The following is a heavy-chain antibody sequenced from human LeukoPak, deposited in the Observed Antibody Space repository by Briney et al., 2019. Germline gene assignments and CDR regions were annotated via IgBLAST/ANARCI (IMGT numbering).Heavy chain of an antibody. D-gene: IGHD1-26*01. CDR1: GGSISSYY. CDR2: IYYSGST. CDR3: ARERGGVGAYFDY. Sequence: SETLSLTCTVSGGSISSYYWSWIRQPPGKGLEWIGYIYYSGSTNYNPSLKSRVTISVDTSKNQFSLKLSSVTAADTAVYYCARERGGVGAYFDYWGQGTLVTVSS. V-gene: IGHV4-59*01. J-gene: IGHJ4*02.